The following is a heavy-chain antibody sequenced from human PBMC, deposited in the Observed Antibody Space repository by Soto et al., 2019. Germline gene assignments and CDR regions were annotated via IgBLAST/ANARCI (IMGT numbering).Heavy chain of an antibody. CDR3: AREGMAAADDWFDP. CDR2: ISSSGSTI. V-gene: IGHV3-11*01. J-gene: IGHJ5*02. CDR1: GFTFSDYY. Sequence: GGSLRLSCAASGFTFSDYYMSWIRQAPGKGLEWVSYISSSGSTIYYADSVKGRFTISRDNAKNSLYLQMNSLRAEDTAVYYCAREGMAAADDWFDPWGQGTLVTVSS. D-gene: IGHD6-13*01.